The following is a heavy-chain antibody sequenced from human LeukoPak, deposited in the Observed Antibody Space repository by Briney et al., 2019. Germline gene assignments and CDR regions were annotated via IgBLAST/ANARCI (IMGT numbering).Heavy chain of an antibody. CDR1: GSTFNTYG. V-gene: IGHV3-30*02. D-gene: IGHD1-7*01. Sequence: GGSLRLSCAASGSTFNTYGMHWVRQAPGKGLEWVAFIRFDGSDKYYADSVKGRFTISRDTSRSTLYLQMNSLRGEDTAVYYCAKEWNNWNYENWFDSWGQGTQVTVSS. CDR3: AKEWNNWNYENWFDS. CDR2: IRFDGSDK. J-gene: IGHJ5*01.